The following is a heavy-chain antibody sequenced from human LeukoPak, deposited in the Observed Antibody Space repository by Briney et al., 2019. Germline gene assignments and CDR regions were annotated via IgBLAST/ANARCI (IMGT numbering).Heavy chain of an antibody. CDR2: MKQDGSEI. D-gene: IGHD5-18*01. V-gene: IGHV3-7*01. CDR1: GFTFSNYW. Sequence: PGGSLRLSCAASGFTFSNYWMSWVRQAPGKGLEWVANMKQDGSEIYYVDSVKGRFTISRDNAERLLYLQMNSLRAEDTAVYYCARESTYRYAYAFDYWGQGTLVTVSS. CDR3: ARESTYRYAYAFDY. J-gene: IGHJ4*02.